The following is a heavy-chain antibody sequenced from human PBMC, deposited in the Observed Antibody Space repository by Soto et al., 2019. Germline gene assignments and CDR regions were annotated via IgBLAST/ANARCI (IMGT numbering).Heavy chain of an antibody. J-gene: IGHJ6*02. CDR3: ARGATIFGVAAYSYYEMEV. D-gene: IGHD3-3*01. V-gene: IGHV1-69*01. CDR1: GGTFSNYA. Sequence: QVQLVQSGAEVKKPGSSVKVSCRASGGTFSNYAISWVRQAPGQGLEWMGGIVPAFDTPNYAQNLQGRITITADDSTTTVYMDLSSLRSEDTAVYYCARGATIFGVAAYSYYEMEVWGQGTTVTVSS. CDR2: IVPAFDTP.